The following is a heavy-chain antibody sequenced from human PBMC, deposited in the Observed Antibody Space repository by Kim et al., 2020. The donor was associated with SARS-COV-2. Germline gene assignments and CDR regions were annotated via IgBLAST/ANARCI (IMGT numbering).Heavy chain of an antibody. V-gene: IGHV4-59*01. Sequence: LKSRVTISVDTSKNQFSLKLSSVTAADTAVYYCARDWGYSYGYHYYGMDVWGQGTTVTVSS. D-gene: IGHD5-18*01. CDR3: ARDWGYSYGYHYYGMDV. J-gene: IGHJ6*02.